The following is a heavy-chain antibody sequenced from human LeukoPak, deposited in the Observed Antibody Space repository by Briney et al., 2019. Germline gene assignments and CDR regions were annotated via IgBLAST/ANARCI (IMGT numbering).Heavy chain of an antibody. CDR2: INHSGST. D-gene: IGHD6-19*01. V-gene: IGHV4-34*01. Sequence: PSETLSLTCAVYGGSFSGYYWSWIRQPPGKGLEWIGEINHSGSTNYNPSLKSRVTISVDTSKNQFSLKLSSVTAADTAVYYCARHRLVDYWGQGTLVTVSS. CDR3: ARHRLVDY. CDR1: GGSFSGYY. J-gene: IGHJ4*02.